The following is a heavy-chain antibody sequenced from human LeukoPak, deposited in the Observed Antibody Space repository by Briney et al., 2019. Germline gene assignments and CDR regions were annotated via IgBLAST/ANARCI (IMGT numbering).Heavy chain of an antibody. D-gene: IGHD5-18*01. J-gene: IGHJ4*02. CDR1: GFSFTGHF. CDR2: IDPNSGGT. Sequence: ASVKVSCKASGFSFTGHFMHWVRQAPGQGPEWMGRIDPNSGGTNYALKFQGRVTMTRDTPITTAYMDLSRLRSDDTAVYYCARGPHDTAYYFDQWGQGTLVTVSS. V-gene: IGHV1-2*06. CDR3: ARGPHDTAYYFDQ.